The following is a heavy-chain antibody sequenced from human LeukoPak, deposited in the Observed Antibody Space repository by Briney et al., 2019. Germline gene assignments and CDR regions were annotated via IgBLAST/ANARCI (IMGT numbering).Heavy chain of an antibody. Sequence: ASVKLSCKASGYTFTGYYMHWVRQAPGQGLEWMGWISPNSGDTDIAQKFQGRVTMTRDTSIATSYMEVDSLTSDDTAVYYCPRELWSGNYNVWGQGTLVAVSS. V-gene: IGHV1-2*02. D-gene: IGHD3-3*01. CDR2: ISPNSGDT. J-gene: IGHJ4*02. CDR3: PRELWSGNYNV. CDR1: GYTFTGYY.